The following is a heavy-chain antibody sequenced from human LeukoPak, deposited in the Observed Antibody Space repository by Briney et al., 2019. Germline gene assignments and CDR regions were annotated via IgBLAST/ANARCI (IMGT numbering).Heavy chain of an antibody. J-gene: IGHJ3*02. D-gene: IGHD4-11*01. CDR3: AQWDGTYSAFDI. CDR2: IWYDGSNK. V-gene: IGHV3-33*06. Sequence: PGGSLILSCAASGFTFSSYGMHWVRQAPGKGLEWVAVIWYDGSNKYYADSVKGRFTISRDNSKNTLYLQMNSLRAEDTAVYYCAQWDGTYSAFDIWGQGTMVTVSS. CDR1: GFTFSSYG.